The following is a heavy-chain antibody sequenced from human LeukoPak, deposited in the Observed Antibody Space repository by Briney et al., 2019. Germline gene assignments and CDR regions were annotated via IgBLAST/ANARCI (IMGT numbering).Heavy chain of an antibody. V-gene: IGHV3-21*01. CDR3: AKPTPPQWGYCGGDCYSAEYFQH. CDR2: ISSSSSYI. Sequence: EGSLRLSCAAFGFTFSTYSMNWVRQAPGKGLEWVSSISSSSSYIYYADSVKGRFTIPRDNAKNSLYLQMNSLRAEDTAVYYCAKPTPPQWGYCGGDCYSAEYFQHWGQGTLVTVSS. D-gene: IGHD2-21*02. CDR1: GFTFSTYS. J-gene: IGHJ1*01.